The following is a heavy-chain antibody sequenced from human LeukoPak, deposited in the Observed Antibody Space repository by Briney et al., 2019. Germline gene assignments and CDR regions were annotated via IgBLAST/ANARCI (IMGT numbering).Heavy chain of an antibody. CDR2: IRYDGSNK. CDR3: AKYGGYCSGGSCYSDY. CDR1: GFTFSSYG. D-gene: IGHD2-15*01. J-gene: IGHJ4*02. Sequence: GGSLRLSCAASGFTFSSYGVHWVRQAPGKGLEWVAFIRYDGSNKYYADSVKGRFTISRDNSRNTLYLQMNSLRAEDTAVYYCAKYGGYCSGGSCYSDYWGQGTLVTVSS. V-gene: IGHV3-30*02.